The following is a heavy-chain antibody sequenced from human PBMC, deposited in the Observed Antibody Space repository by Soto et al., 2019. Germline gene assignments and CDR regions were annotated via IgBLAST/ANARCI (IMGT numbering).Heavy chain of an antibody. CDR3: ARARSSSDL. Sequence: QVQLVQSGAEVKKPGASVKVSCKASGYTFTNYDISWVRQAPGQGLEWMGWISAYNAETNYAQKFQDRVTMSTDTSTSTAYMELSSLRSADTALYSCARARSSSDLWGQGTLVTVSS. D-gene: IGHD6-13*01. CDR1: GYTFTNYD. J-gene: IGHJ4*02. V-gene: IGHV1-18*01. CDR2: ISAYNAET.